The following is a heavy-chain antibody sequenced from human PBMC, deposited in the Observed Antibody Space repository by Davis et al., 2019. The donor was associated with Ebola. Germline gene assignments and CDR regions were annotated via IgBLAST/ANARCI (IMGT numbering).Heavy chain of an antibody. CDR1: GFTFSSYW. D-gene: IGHD6-13*01. V-gene: IGHV3-7*01. CDR3: ARAYGSSWYDY. CDR2: IKQDGSEK. Sequence: GESLKISCAASGFTFSSYWMSWVCQAPGKGLEWVANIKQDGSEKYYVDSVKGRFTISRDDAKNSLYLQMNSLRDEDTAVYYCARAYGSSWYDYWGQGTLVTVSS. J-gene: IGHJ4*02.